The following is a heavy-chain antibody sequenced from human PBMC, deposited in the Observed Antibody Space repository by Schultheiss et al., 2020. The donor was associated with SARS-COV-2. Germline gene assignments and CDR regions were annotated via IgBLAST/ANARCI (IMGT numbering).Heavy chain of an antibody. D-gene: IGHD2-8*01. CDR2: IYTSGST. CDR3: ARDHCTNGVCYMDV. J-gene: IGHJ6*02. CDR1: GGSISSYY. Sequence: SQTLSLTCTVSGGSISSYYWSWIRQPAGKGLEWIGRIYTSGSTNYNPSLKSRVTISVDTSKNQFSLKLSSVTAADTAVYYCARDHCTNGVCYMDVWGQGTTVTVSS. V-gene: IGHV4-4*07.